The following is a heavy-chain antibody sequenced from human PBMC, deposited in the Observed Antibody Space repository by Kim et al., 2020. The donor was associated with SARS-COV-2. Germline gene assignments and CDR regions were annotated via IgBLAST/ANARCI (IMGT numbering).Heavy chain of an antibody. CDR3: AREQTREAYGGNSGFDY. V-gene: IGHV3-21*04. CDR1: GFTFSSYS. CDR2: ISSSSSYI. D-gene: IGHD2-21*02. Sequence: GGSLRLSCAASGFTFSSYSMNWVRQAPGKGLEWVSSISSSSSYIYYADSVKGRFTISRDNAKNSLYLQMNSLRAEDTAVYYCAREQTREAYGGNSGFDYWGQGTLVTVSS. J-gene: IGHJ4*02.